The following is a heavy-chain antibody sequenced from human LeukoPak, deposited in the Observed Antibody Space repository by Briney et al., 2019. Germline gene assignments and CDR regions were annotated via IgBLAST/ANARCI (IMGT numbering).Heavy chain of an antibody. CDR1: GGSISSYY. J-gene: IGHJ5*02. CDR3: ARGPLRITIFGAWFDP. Sequence: SETLSLTCSVSGGSISSYYWTWIRQPPGKGLEWIGYIYYSGSTNYNPSLKSRVTISVDTSKNQFSLKLSSVTAADTAVYYCARGPLRITIFGAWFDPWGQGTLVTVSS. CDR2: IYYSGST. D-gene: IGHD3-3*01. V-gene: IGHV4-59*08.